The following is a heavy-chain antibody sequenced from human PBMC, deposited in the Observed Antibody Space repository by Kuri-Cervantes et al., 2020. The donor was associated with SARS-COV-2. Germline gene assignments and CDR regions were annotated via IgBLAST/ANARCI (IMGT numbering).Heavy chain of an antibody. Sequence: SVKVSCKASGDTFSRYDITWVRQDPGQGLEWMGGILPILDAANYAQKCQGRVTITADESTRTAYMELRSLGSEDTAVYYCAREGTDPVEMTTPTHFDYWGQGTLVTVSS. J-gene: IGHJ4*02. CDR1: GDTFSRYD. CDR3: AREGTDPVEMTTPTHFDY. V-gene: IGHV1-69*13. D-gene: IGHD5-24*01. CDR2: ILPILDAA.